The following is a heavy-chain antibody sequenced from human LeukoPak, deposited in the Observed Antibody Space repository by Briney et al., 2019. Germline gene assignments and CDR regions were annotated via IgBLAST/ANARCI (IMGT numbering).Heavy chain of an antibody. CDR1: GFTFSSYA. CDR2: ISGSGGST. J-gene: IGHJ4*02. V-gene: IGHV3-23*01. Sequence: PGGSLRLSCAASGFTFSSYAMSWVRQAPGKGLEWVSAISGSGGSTYYADSVKGRFTISRDNSKNTLYLQMNSLRAEDTAVYYCARGRGYSYANYYFDYWGQGTLVTVSS. CDR3: ARGRGYSYANYYFDY. D-gene: IGHD5-18*01.